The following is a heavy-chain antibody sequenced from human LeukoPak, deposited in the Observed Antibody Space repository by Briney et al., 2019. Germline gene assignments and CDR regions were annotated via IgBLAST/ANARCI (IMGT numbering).Heavy chain of an antibody. Sequence: PGGSLRLSCAASGFTFSNYAMSWVRQAPGKGLEWVSVISGGSGRKHYADSVKGRFTISRDNSRNTLDLQMNSLRAEDTAVYYCAKDPFYGSGTYADYWGQGTLVTVSS. CDR3: AKDPFYGSGTYADY. V-gene: IGHV3-23*01. D-gene: IGHD3-10*01. CDR2: ISGGSGRK. CDR1: GFTFSNYA. J-gene: IGHJ4*02.